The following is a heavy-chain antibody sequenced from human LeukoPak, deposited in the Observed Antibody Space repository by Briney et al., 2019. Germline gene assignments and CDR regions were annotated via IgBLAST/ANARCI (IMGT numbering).Heavy chain of an antibody. D-gene: IGHD3-16*01. V-gene: IGHV4-59*12. J-gene: IGHJ4*02. Sequence: SETLSLTCTVSGGSISSYYWSWVRQPPGKGLEWIGYIYYSGSTNYNPSLKSRVTISVDTSKNQFSLKLSSVTAADTAVYYCARVGDYALKDWGQGTLVTVSS. CDR3: ARVGDYALKD. CDR1: GGSISSYY. CDR2: IYYSGST.